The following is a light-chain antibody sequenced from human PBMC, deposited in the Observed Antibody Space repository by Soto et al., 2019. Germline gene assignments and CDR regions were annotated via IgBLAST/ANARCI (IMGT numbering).Light chain of an antibody. Sequence: EIVMTQSPGTVSVFPGETVTLSCRASQSVSGYLDWFHQKPGQAPRLVLLRIFTRAIGVPARFSGSGSGTEFTLTISSLQPDDFATYYCQHYNSYSEAFGQGTKVDI. V-gene: IGKV3-15*01. CDR3: QHYNSYSEA. CDR2: RIF. J-gene: IGKJ1*01. CDR1: QSVSGY.